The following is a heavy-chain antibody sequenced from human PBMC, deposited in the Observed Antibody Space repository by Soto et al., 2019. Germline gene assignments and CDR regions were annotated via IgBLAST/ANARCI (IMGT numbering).Heavy chain of an antibody. J-gene: IGHJ4*02. CDR3: AKALGAAAGPYYFYY. V-gene: IGHV3-23*01. Sequence: EVQLLESGGGLVQPGGSLGLSCAASGFTFSSYAMTWVRQAPGKGLEWVSIISDSGASTSYADSVKSRFTISRDNSKNPRYLQVNSLRADATAVYYCAKALGAAAGPYYFYYWGQGTLVTVSS. D-gene: IGHD6-13*01. CDR1: GFTFSSYA. CDR2: ISDSGAST.